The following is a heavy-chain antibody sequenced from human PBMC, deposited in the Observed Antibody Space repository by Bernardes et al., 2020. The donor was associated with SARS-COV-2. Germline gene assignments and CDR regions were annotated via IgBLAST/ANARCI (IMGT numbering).Heavy chain of an antibody. CDR3: VKADYKFFWPSSGWGWHFFDS. CDR1: GFTFSSYS. D-gene: IGHD6-19*01. CDR2: ISSDGDNK. J-gene: IGHJ4*02. Sequence: GGSLRLSCSASGFTFSSYSMHWVRQAPGKGLEYVSGISSDGDNKQYADSVEDRFTISRDNSKDTLYLQLTSLRLEDTAVYYCVKADYKFFWPSSGWGWHFFDSWGQGSLLTVSS. V-gene: IGHV3-64D*06.